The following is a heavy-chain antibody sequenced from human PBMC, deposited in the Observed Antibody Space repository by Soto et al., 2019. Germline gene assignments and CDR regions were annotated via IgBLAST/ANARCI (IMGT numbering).Heavy chain of an antibody. CDR3: ATDRRYSSSWYYFDY. CDR1: GYTLTELS. CDR2: FDPEDGET. Sequence: EASVKVSCKVSGYTLTELSMHWVRQAPGKGLEWMGGFDPEDGETIYAQKFQGRVTMTEDTSTDTAYMELSSLRSEDTAVYYCATDRRYSSSWYYFDYWGQGTLVTVSS. V-gene: IGHV1-24*01. D-gene: IGHD6-13*01. J-gene: IGHJ4*02.